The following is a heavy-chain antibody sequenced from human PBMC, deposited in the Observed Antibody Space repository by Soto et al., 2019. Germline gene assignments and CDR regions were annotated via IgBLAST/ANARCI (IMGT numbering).Heavy chain of an antibody. CDR1: GFIFSRYA. CDR2: ISYDGSKK. CDR3: ARAPHGMDV. Sequence: QELLVESGGGVVQPGRSLRLSCVASGFIFSRYAMHWVRQSPGKGLEGVAVISYDGSKKYYADSVEGRYTISRDDSKNTLFLQMNSLRVEDTAVYYGARAPHGMDVWGQGTTVIVSS. J-gene: IGHJ6*02. V-gene: IGHV3-30-3*01.